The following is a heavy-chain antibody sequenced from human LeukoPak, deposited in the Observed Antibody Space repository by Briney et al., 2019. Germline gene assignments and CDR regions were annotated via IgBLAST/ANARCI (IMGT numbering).Heavy chain of an antibody. CDR1: GFTFSSHT. V-gene: IGHV3-21*01. Sequence: RSGGSLRLSCAVSGFTFSSHTMSWVRQAPGKGLEWVSSISGSSTYIYYADSVRGRFTVSRDNAKNSLSLQMNSLRAEDTAVYYCAREGGQWPAYYYYMDVWGKGTTVTVSS. D-gene: IGHD6-19*01. CDR3: AREGGQWPAYYYYMDV. J-gene: IGHJ6*03. CDR2: ISGSSTYI.